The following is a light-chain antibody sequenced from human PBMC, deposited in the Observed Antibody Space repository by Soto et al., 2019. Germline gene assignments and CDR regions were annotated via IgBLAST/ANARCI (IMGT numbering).Light chain of an antibody. CDR3: QQRSNWPPIT. CDR1: QSVSSY. J-gene: IGKJ5*01. Sequence: EIVLTQSPATLSLSPGERATLSCRASQSVSSYLAWYQQKPGQAPRLLIYDASSRATVIPARFSGSGSATDFTLTISSLEPEDFAVYYCQQRSNWPPITFGQGTRLEIK. CDR2: DAS. V-gene: IGKV3-11*01.